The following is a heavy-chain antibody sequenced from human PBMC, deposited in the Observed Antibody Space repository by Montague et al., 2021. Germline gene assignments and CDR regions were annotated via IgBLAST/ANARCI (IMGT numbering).Heavy chain of an antibody. D-gene: IGHD3-22*01. CDR3: ARMYHHDRSIDP. CDR1: NGSIGSSTSY. J-gene: IGHJ5*02. Sequence: SETLSLTCTVSNGSIGSSTSYWGWIRQPPGQGLEWIGAIYYTGTTYFNTSLKSRVTISKDTSKSQFSLTLSSVTAADTAIYYCARMYHHDRSIDPWGQGTLVTVSS. V-gene: IGHV4-39*01. CDR2: IYYTGTT.